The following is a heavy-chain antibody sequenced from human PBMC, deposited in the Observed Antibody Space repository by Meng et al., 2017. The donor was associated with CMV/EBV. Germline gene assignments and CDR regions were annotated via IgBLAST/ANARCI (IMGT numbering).Heavy chain of an antibody. CDR2: INHSGST. D-gene: IGHD4-17*01. V-gene: IGHV4-34*01. J-gene: IGHJ3*02. CDR3: ARAYDYGDFTDAFDI. CDR1: GGSFSGYY. Sequence: QTRSLTCAVYGGSFSGYYWSWIRQPPGKGLEWIGEINHSGSTNYNPSLKSRVTISVDTSKNQFSLKLSSVTAADTAVYYCARAYDYGDFTDAFDIWGQGTMVTVSS.